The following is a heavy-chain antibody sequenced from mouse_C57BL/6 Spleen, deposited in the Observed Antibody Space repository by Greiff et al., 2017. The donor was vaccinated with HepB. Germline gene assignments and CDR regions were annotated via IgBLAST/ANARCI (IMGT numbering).Heavy chain of an antibody. Sequence: EVQLQQPGAELVRPGASVKLSCTASGFNIKDDYMHWVKQRPEQGLEWIGWIDPENGDTEYASKFQGKATITADTSSNTAYLQLSSLTSEDTAVYYCTSYDGYYEAYWSQGTLVTVSA. V-gene: IGHV14-4*01. CDR1: GFNIKDDY. J-gene: IGHJ3*01. CDR2: IDPENGDT. D-gene: IGHD2-3*01. CDR3: TSYDGYYEAY.